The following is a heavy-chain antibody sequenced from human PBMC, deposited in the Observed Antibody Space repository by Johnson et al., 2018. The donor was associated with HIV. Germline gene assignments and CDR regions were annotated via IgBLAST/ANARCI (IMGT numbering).Heavy chain of an antibody. D-gene: IGHD3-16*01. CDR1: GFTFSSYA. J-gene: IGHJ3*02. CDR2: ISYDGSNK. V-gene: IGHV3-30*04. Sequence: QVQLVESGGGVVQPGRSLRLSCAASGFTFSSYAMHWVRQAPGKGLEWVAVISYDGSNKSYTDSVKGRFTISRDNSKNTLYLQMNSLRAEDTAVYYCARDHLGLSAAFIWGAFDIWGQGTMVTVSS. CDR3: ARDHLGLSAAFIWGAFDI.